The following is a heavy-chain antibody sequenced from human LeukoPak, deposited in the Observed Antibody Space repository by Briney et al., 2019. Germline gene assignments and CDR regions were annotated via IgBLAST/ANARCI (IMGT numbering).Heavy chain of an antibody. Sequence: QPGRSLRLSCATSGFTLSSYAMSSVSQAPGEGLELVSFIYSDNTPYTDSVKGRFTIYRDNSKNTLYLKLTSLRAEDTAVYYCARRAGAYSHPYDYWGQGTLVTVSS. J-gene: IGHJ4*02. V-gene: IGHV3-53*01. CDR2: IYSDNT. CDR3: ARRAGAYSHPYDY. D-gene: IGHD4/OR15-4a*01. CDR1: GFTLSSYA.